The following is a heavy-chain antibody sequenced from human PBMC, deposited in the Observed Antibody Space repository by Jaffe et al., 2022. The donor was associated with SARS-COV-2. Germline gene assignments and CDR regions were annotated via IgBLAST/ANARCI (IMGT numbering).Heavy chain of an antibody. CDR3: ARGSPYSSSWHDAFDI. Sequence: QVQLVESGGGVVQPGRSLRLSCAASGFTFSSYGMHWVRQAPGKGLEWVAVIWYDGSNKYYADSVKGRFTISRDNSKNTLYLQMNSLRAEDTAVYYCARGSPYSSSWHDAFDIWGQGTMVTVSS. V-gene: IGHV3-33*01. J-gene: IGHJ3*02. CDR2: IWYDGSNK. D-gene: IGHD6-13*01. CDR1: GFTFSSYG.